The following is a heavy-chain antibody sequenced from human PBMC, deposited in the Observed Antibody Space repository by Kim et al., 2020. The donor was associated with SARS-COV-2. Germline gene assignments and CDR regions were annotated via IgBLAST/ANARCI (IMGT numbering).Heavy chain of an antibody. D-gene: IGHD1-26*01. CDR3: ARPADSEGYNWFDP. V-gene: IGHV1-3*01. Sequence: ASVKVSCKASGYTFTSYAMHWVRQAPGQRLEWMGWINAGNGNTKYSQKFQGRVTITRDTSASTAYMELSSLRSEDTAVYYCARPADSEGYNWFDPWGQGTLVTVSS. CDR1: GYTFTSYA. CDR2: INAGNGNT. J-gene: IGHJ5*02.